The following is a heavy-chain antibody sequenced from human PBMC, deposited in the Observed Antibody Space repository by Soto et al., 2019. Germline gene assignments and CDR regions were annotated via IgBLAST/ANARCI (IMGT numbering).Heavy chain of an antibody. V-gene: IGHV4-34*01. CDR2: INHTGST. CDR1: GGSFSGYY. D-gene: IGHD6-13*01. Sequence: PSGALSLTCAVYGGSFSGYYWSWIRQPPGKGLEWIGEINHTGSTNYNPSLKSRVTISVDTSKNHFSLKLSSVTAADTAVYYCARGRIAAAYLYYYYGMDVWGQGTTVTVSS. J-gene: IGHJ6*02. CDR3: ARGRIAAAYLYYYYGMDV.